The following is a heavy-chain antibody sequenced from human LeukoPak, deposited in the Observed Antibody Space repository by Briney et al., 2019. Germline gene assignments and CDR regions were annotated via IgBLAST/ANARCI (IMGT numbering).Heavy chain of an antibody. Sequence: SVKVSCKASGGTFSSYAISWVRQAPGQGLEWMGRIIPILGIANYAQKFQGRVTITADKSTSTAYMELSSLRSEDTAVYYCARFMAAAGNWFDPWGQGTLVTVSP. CDR2: IIPILGIA. D-gene: IGHD6-13*01. J-gene: IGHJ5*02. CDR3: ARFMAAAGNWFDP. V-gene: IGHV1-69*04. CDR1: GGTFSSYA.